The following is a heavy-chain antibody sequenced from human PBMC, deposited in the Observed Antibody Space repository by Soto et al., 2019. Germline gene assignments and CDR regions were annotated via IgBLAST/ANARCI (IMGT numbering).Heavy chain of an antibody. V-gene: IGHV3-33*01. J-gene: IGHJ5*02. Sequence: QVQLVESGGGVVQPERSLRLSCAASGFTFSSYGMHWVRQAPGKGLEWVAVIWYDGSNKYYADSVKGRFTISRDNSKNTLYLQMNSLRAEDTAVYYCARETTRYNWFDPWGQGTLVTVSS. D-gene: IGHD4-17*01. CDR1: GFTFSSYG. CDR3: ARETTRYNWFDP. CDR2: IWYDGSNK.